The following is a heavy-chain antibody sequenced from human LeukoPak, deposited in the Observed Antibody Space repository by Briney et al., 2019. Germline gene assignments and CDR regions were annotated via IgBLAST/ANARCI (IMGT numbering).Heavy chain of an antibody. D-gene: IGHD3-22*01. Sequence: SETLSLTCTVPGGSISSGDYYWSWIRQPPGKGLEWIAYMYYSGSTYYNPSLKSRVTMSADTSKNQLSLKLSSVTAADTAVYYCARPYYYDSRIDPWGQGILVTVSS. CDR3: ARPYYYDSRIDP. CDR1: GGSISSGDYY. CDR2: MYYSGST. J-gene: IGHJ5*02. V-gene: IGHV4-30-4*01.